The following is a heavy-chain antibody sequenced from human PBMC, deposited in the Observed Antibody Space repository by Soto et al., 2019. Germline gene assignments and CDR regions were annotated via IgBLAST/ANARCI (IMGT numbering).Heavy chain of an antibody. V-gene: IGHV4-31*03. CDR1: CGSISSCGYY. CDR2: IYYSGST. Sequence: SETLSLTCTVSCGSISSCGYYWSWIRQHPGKGLEWIGYIYYSGSTYYNPSLKSRVTISVDTSKNQFSLKLSSVTAADTAVYYCARVRSYGTRNFDYWGQGTLVTVSS. CDR3: ARVRSYGTRNFDY. D-gene: IGHD5-18*01. J-gene: IGHJ4*02.